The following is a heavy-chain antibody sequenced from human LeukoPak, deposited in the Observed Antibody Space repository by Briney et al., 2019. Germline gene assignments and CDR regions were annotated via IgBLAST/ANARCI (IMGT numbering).Heavy chain of an antibody. D-gene: IGHD2-2*02. V-gene: IGHV3-64*01. J-gene: IGHJ4*02. CDR3: ARGYVVVPAAIGY. CDR2: ISSNGGST. Sequence: GGSLRLSSAASGFTFSSYAMHWVRQAPGKGLEYVSAISSNGGSTYYANSVKGRFTISRDNSKNTLYLQMGSLRAEDMAVYYCARGYVVVPAAIGYWGQGTLVTVSS. CDR1: GFTFSSYA.